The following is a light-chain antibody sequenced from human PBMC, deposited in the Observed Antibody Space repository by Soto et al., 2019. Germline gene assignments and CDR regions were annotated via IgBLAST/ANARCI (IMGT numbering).Light chain of an antibody. Sequence: EIVMTQSPDTLSVSPWEGATLSCRVSQSIRSNLAWYHQRPGRAPRLLMYGASTRADGIPARFTGSGSGTEFTLTISSLQSEDFAVYYCQQYHIWPPWTSGQGTKVDIK. CDR1: QSIRSN. CDR3: QQYHIWPPWT. V-gene: IGKV3-15*01. CDR2: GAS. J-gene: IGKJ1*01.